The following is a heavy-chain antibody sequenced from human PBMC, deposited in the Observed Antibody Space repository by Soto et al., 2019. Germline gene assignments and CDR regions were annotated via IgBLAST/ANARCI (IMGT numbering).Heavy chain of an antibody. CDR3: ARERGIAVAGIFDY. J-gene: IGHJ4*02. Sequence: QVQLVESGGGVVQPGRSLRLSCAASGFTFSSYGMHWVRQAPGKGLEWVAVIWYDGSNKYYADSVKGRFTISRDNSKNTLYLQMNSLRAEDTAVYYCARERGIAVAGIFDYWGQGTLVTVSS. CDR2: IWYDGSNK. D-gene: IGHD6-19*01. CDR1: GFTFSSYG. V-gene: IGHV3-33*01.